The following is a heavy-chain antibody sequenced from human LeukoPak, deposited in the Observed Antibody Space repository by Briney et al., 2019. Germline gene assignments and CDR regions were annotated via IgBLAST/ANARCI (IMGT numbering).Heavy chain of an antibody. V-gene: IGHV4-39*06. CDR1: GGSISSSSYY. CDR3: ATLEAGYSYGNPSDY. J-gene: IGHJ4*02. Sequence: SETLSLTCTASGGSISSSSYYWGWIRQPPGKGLEWIGSIYYSGSTYYNPSLKSRVTISVDTSKNQFPLKLSSVTAADTAVYYCATLEAGYSYGNPSDYWGQGTLVTVSS. CDR2: IYYSGST. D-gene: IGHD5-18*01.